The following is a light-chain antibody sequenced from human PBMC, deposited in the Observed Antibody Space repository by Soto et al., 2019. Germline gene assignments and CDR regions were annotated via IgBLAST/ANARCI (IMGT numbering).Light chain of an antibody. V-gene: IGKV1-27*01. CDR2: AAS. Sequence: DIQMTQSPSSLSASVGDRVTITCRASQGISNYLAWYQQKPGKVPRLLIFAASTLQSGAPSRFRGAGSETDFTLTITSLQPEDFATYYCQQLFDSPITFGQGTRLEIK. CDR1: QGISNY. J-gene: IGKJ5*01. CDR3: QQLFDSPIT.